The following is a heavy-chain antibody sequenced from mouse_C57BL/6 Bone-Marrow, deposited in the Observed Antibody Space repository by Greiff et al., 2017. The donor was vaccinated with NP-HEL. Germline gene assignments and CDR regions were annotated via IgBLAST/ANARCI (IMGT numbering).Heavy chain of an antibody. CDR2: IHPNSGST. J-gene: IGHJ3*01. D-gene: IGHD2-5*01. CDR1: GYTFTSYW. Sequence: VQLQQSGAELVKPGASVKLSCKASGYTFTSYWMHWVKQRPGQGLEWIGMIHPNSGSTNYNEKFKSKATLTVDKSSSTAYMQLSSLTSEDSAVYYCAREEGNSNPWFAYWGQGTLVTVSA. CDR3: AREEGNSNPWFAY. V-gene: IGHV1-64*01.